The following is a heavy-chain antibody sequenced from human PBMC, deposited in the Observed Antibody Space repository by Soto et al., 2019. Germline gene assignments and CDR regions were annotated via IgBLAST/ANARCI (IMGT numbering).Heavy chain of an antibody. V-gene: IGHV4-39*01. CDR1: GGSISSSTDY. Sequence: PSETLSLTCTVSGGSISSSTDYWGWIRQPAGKGLEWIGSLSYSGSPHYNPSLKSRVTISVDTSKNQFSLKLRSVTAADTALYYCARLLGDYDFWSGYINPLGQGLLDVWGQGTTVTVSS. D-gene: IGHD3-3*01. J-gene: IGHJ6*02. CDR2: LSYSGSP. CDR3: ARLLGDYDFWSGYINPLGQGLLDV.